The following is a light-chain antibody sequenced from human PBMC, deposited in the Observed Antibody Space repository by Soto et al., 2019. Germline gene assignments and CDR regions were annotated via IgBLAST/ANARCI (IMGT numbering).Light chain of an antibody. V-gene: IGKV3-20*01. Sequence: ESVLTQSPGNLSLSPGERATLSCRASQSVSSSYLAWYQQKPGQAPRLLIYGASSRATGIPDRFSGSGSGTDFTLTISRLEPEDFAVYYCQQYGSSRTFGQGTKVDI. CDR2: GAS. CDR1: QSVSSSY. CDR3: QQYGSSRT. J-gene: IGKJ1*01.